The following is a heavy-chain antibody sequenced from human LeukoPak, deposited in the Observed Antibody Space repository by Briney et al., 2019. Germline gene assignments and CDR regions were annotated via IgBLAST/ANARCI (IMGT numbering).Heavy chain of an antibody. CDR1: GFTFTSHA. J-gene: IGHJ4*02. V-gene: IGHV3-23*01. CDR2: IRGSGGST. CDR3: AKVGAVAALPRDFDY. D-gene: IGHD6-19*01. Sequence: PGGSLRLSCAASGFTFTSHAMSWVRHAPGKGLEWGSAIRGSGGSTHYADPAKGRFTISRDNSKNTLYRQVHSQRAEHTPVYYCAKVGAVAALPRDFDYWGQGTLVTVSS.